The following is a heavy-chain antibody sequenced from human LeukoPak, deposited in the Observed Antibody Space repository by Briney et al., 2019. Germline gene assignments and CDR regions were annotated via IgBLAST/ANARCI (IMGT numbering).Heavy chain of an antibody. CDR3: ARSSELLWFGESTLEYFQH. CDR1: GGSISSSNYY. V-gene: IGHV4-39*07. Sequence: SETLSLTCTVSGGSISSSNYYWGWIRQPPGKGLEWIGSIYYSGSTNYNPSLKSRVTISVDTSKNQFSLKLSSVTAADTAVYYCARSSELLWFGESTLEYFQHWGQGTLVTVSS. J-gene: IGHJ1*01. CDR2: IYYSGST. D-gene: IGHD3-10*01.